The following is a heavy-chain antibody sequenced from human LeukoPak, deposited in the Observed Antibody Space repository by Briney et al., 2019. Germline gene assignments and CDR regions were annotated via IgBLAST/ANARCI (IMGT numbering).Heavy chain of an antibody. CDR3: TNLGYYYDSSGYYYVDY. Sequence: ASVKVSCKASGGTFSSYAISWVRQAPGQGLEWMGGIIPIFGTANYAQKFQGRVTITADKSTSTAYMELSRLRSDDTAVYYCTNLGYYYDSSGYYYVDYWGQGTLVTVSS. V-gene: IGHV1-69*06. D-gene: IGHD3-22*01. CDR2: IIPIFGTA. CDR1: GGTFSSYA. J-gene: IGHJ4*02.